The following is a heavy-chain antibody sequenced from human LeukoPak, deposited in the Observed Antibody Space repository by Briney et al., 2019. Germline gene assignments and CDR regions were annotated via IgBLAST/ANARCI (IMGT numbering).Heavy chain of an antibody. Sequence: GGSLRVSCAASGFTFSNYAIHWVRQAPGKGLEWVAVISFDGTNNYYADSVKGRFTISRDNSKNTLYLQMNSLRPEDTAVYYCAREGYTYGHNWFDPWGQGTLVTVSS. CDR1: GFTFSNYA. CDR2: ISFDGTNN. D-gene: IGHD5-18*01. CDR3: AREGYTYGHNWFDP. J-gene: IGHJ5*02. V-gene: IGHV3-30*04.